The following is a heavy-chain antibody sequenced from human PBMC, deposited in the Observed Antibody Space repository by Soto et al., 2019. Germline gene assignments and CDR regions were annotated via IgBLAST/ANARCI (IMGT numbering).Heavy chain of an antibody. Sequence: ALVKVSCKPSGYTLTGYYMDWVRQAPGKGLEWMGWINPNSGRTNYAQKFQGRVTMTRDTSISSAYMELSRLRSDDTALYYCARDGADIVGGYYYVMDVWGQVTTAPVSS. CDR3: ARDGADIVGGYYYVMDV. V-gene: IGHV1-2*02. CDR1: GYTLTGYY. J-gene: IGHJ6*02. D-gene: IGHD2-15*01. CDR2: INPNSGRT.